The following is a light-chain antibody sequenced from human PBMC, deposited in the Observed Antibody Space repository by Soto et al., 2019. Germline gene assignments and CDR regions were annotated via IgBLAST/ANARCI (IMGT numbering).Light chain of an antibody. V-gene: IGKV3-15*01. CDR3: QHYGPSFLLT. J-gene: IGKJ4*01. CDR1: QSVNSN. CDR2: GAS. Sequence: ERVMTQSPANLSVSPGESATLFCRASQSVNSNLAWYQQKPGQAPRLLLYGASTRATGIPARFSGSQSGTEFTLTIRSLQSEDFAVYYCQHYGPSFLLTFGGGTKVEI.